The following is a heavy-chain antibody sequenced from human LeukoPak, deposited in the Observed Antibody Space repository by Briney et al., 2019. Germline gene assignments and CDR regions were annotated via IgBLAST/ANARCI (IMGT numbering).Heavy chain of an antibody. CDR1: GSTFSHAW. CDR3: AKSMILIVVALFFDY. CDR2: ISGSGGST. D-gene: IGHD3-22*01. Sequence: GGSLRLSCAASGSTFSHAWMTWVRQAPGKGLEWVSAISGSGGSTYYADSVKGRFTISRDNSKNTLYLQMNSLRAEDTAVYYCAKSMILIVVALFFDYWGQGTLVTVFS. V-gene: IGHV3-23*01. J-gene: IGHJ4*02.